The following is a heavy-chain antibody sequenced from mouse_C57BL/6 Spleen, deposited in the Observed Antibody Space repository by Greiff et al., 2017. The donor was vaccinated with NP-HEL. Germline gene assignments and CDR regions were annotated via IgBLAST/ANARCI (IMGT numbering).Heavy chain of an antibody. CDR1: GFTFTDYY. CDR3: ARYTDDGPFAY. D-gene: IGHD2-3*01. V-gene: IGHV7-3*01. J-gene: IGHJ3*01. CDR2: IRNKANGYTT. Sequence: EVKLVESGGGLVQPGGSLSLSCAASGFTFTDYYMSWVRQPPGKALEWLGFIRNKANGYTTEYSASVKGRFTISRDNSQSILYLQMNALRAEDSATYYCARYTDDGPFAYWGQGTLVTVSA.